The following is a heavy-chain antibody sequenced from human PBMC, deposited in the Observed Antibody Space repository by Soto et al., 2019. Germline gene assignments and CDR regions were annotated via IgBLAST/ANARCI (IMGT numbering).Heavy chain of an antibody. CDR2: INAGDGNT. V-gene: IGHV1-3*01. CDR1: GYTFTNYA. J-gene: IGHJ3*01. D-gene: IGHD2-2*01. Sequence: QVQLVQSGAEVKKPGASVKVFCETSGYTFTNYAIHWVRQAPGQRLEWMGWINAGDGNTKYSQKFHDRVTITRDTSASTAYMELSSLRSEDATVYYCARSGSGTSTACYGGFEFWGQGTMVTVSS. CDR3: ARSGSGTSTACYGGFEF.